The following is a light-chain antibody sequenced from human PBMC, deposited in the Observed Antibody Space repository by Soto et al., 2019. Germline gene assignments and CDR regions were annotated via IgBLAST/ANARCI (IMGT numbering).Light chain of an antibody. Sequence: QVCQSPSSLSTEVGESVNRMCRASQTISSYLNWYQQKPGKAPNLLIYAASSLRSGVPTKFSRSRSGSDFALTISTLQPEDAATYYCQQSYDAPSFGQGT. CDR3: QQSYDAPS. V-gene: IGKV1-39*01. J-gene: IGKJ5*01. CDR2: AAS. CDR1: QTISSY.